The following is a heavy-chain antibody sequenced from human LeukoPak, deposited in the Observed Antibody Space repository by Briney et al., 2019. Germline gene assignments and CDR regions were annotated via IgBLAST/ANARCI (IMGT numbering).Heavy chain of an antibody. D-gene: IGHD5-18*01. CDR1: GFTFSSYS. Sequence: GGFLRLSCAASGFTFSSYSMNWVRQAPGKGLEWVSYISSSGSTSSYADSVKGRFTISRDNAKNTLYLQMNSLRAEDTAVYYCARDGGTEDTATVGYWGQGTLVTVSS. V-gene: IGHV3-48*04. CDR2: ISSSGSTS. J-gene: IGHJ4*02. CDR3: ARDGGTEDTATVGY.